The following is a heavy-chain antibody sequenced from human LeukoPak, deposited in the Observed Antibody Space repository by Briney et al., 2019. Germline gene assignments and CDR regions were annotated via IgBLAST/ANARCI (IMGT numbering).Heavy chain of an antibody. D-gene: IGHD3-22*01. V-gene: IGHV1-69*05. CDR3: ARALVSDDSTFLY. J-gene: IGHJ4*02. Sequence: GASVKVSCKASGGTFSSYAISWVRQAPGQGLEWMGGIIPIFGTANYAQKFQGRVTITTDESTSTAYMELSSLRSEDTAVYYCARALVSDDSTFLYWGQGTLVNVSS. CDR1: GGTFSSYA. CDR2: IIPIFGTA.